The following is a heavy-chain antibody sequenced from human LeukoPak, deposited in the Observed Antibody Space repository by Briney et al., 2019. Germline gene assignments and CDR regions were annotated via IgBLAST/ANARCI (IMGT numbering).Heavy chain of an antibody. D-gene: IGHD2-21*01. J-gene: IGHJ3*02. CDR1: GYSFSYYW. V-gene: IGHV5-51*01. CDR3: ARRGGGERDAFDI. CDR2: IYPGDSDT. Sequence: GESLKISCKGFGYSFSYYWIGWVRQMPGKGLEWMGIIYPGDSDTRYSPSFQGQVTISADKSISTAYLQWSSLKASDTAMYYCARRGGGERDAFDIWGQGTMVTVSS.